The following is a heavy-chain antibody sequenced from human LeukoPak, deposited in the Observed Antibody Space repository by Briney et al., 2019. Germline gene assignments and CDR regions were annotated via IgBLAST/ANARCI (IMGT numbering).Heavy chain of an antibody. D-gene: IGHD6-19*01. V-gene: IGHV3-33*06. Sequence: GGSLRLSCAASGFTFSSYGMHGVRQAPGKGLEWVAVIWYDGSNKYYADSVKGRFTISRDNSKNTLYLQMNSLRAEDTAVYYCAKGEQWLLDYWGQGTLVTVSS. CDR1: GFTFSSYG. CDR2: IWYDGSNK. J-gene: IGHJ4*02. CDR3: AKGEQWLLDY.